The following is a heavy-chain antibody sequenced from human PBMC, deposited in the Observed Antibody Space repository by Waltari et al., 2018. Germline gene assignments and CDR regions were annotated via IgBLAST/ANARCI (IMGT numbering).Heavy chain of an antibody. CDR1: GFTFSSYS. CDR3: VLGGYFQEYFQH. V-gene: IGHV3-21*01. Sequence: EVQLVESGGGLVKPGGSLRLSCAASGFTFSSYSMNWVRQAPGKGLEWVSSISSSSSYIYYADSVKGRFTISRDNAKNSLYLQMNSLRAEDTAVYYCVLGGYFQEYFQHWGQGTLVIVSS. D-gene: IGHD3-10*01. CDR2: ISSSSSYI. J-gene: IGHJ1*01.